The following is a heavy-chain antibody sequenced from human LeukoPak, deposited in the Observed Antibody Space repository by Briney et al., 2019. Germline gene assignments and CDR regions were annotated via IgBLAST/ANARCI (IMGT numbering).Heavy chain of an antibody. CDR2: IIPIFGTA. D-gene: IGHD2-15*01. Sequence: SVKVSCKASGGTFSSYAISWVRQAPGQGLEWMGGIIPIFGTANYAQKFQGRVTITADESTSTAYMELCSLRSEDTAVYYCAREGYCSGGSCYSRWFDPWGQGTLVTVSS. J-gene: IGHJ5*02. V-gene: IGHV1-69*13. CDR3: AREGYCSGGSCYSRWFDP. CDR1: GGTFSSYA.